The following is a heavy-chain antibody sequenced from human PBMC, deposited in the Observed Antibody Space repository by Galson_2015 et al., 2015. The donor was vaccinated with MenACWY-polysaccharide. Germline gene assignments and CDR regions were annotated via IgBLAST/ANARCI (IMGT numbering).Heavy chain of an antibody. D-gene: IGHD1-26*01. CDR2: IFHSGTT. V-gene: IGHV4-38-2*01. Sequence: LSLTCAVSDYSIRRGYFWGWIRQPPGKGLEWIASIFHSGTTYYNPSLKSRVTISVDTSKDQFSLKLSSVTAADTAVYYCARVEKYSGSFYILYWGQGTLVTVSS. CDR1: DYSIRRGYF. J-gene: IGHJ4*02. CDR3: ARVEKYSGSFYILY.